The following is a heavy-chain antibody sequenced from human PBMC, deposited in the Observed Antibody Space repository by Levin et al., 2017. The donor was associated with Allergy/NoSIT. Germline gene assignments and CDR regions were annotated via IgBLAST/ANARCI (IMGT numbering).Heavy chain of an antibody. D-gene: IGHD2-2*01. CDR2: IYPGDSDT. Sequence: GESLKISCKGSGYSFTTYWIGWVRQMPGRGLEWMGIIYPGDSDTRYSPSFRGQVTISADKSISTAYLQWSSLKASDTAMYYCATKANIPGADSYYGLGVWGQGTTVTVSS. J-gene: IGHJ6*02. CDR1: GYSFTTYW. V-gene: IGHV5-51*01. CDR3: ATKANIPGADSYYGLGV.